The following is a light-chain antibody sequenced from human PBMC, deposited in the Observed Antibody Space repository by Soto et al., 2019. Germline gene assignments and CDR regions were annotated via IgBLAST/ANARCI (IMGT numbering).Light chain of an antibody. CDR1: QTISSSH. CDR2: GAS. V-gene: IGKV3-20*01. Sequence: EIVLTQSPGTLSLSPGERATLSCRASQTISSSHLAWYQQKPGQAPRLIIYGASSRATGIPDRFRGRGSGTDFIFTISRLDTEDFAVYYCQQYAGSPLTVGGGTKVEIK. J-gene: IGKJ4*01. CDR3: QQYAGSPLT.